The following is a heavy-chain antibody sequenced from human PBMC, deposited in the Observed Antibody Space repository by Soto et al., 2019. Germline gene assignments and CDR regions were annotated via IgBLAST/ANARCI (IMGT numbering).Heavy chain of an antibody. CDR3: ARRRGPILKDAFDI. Sequence: LTCAVSGGSISSYYWSWVRQAPGKGLEGVSAISGSGGSTYYADSVKGRFTISRDNSXXXXYXXXNXLXXDDXAVYFCARRRGPILKDAFDIWGQGTMDTVSS. CDR1: GGSISSYY. V-gene: IGHV3-23*01. CDR2: ISGSGGST. D-gene: IGHD2-15*01. J-gene: IGHJ3*02.